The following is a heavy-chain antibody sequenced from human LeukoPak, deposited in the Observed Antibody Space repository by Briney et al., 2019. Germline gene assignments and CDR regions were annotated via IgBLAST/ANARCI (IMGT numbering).Heavy chain of an antibody. Sequence: GRSLRLSCAASGFTFSSYGMHWVRQAPGKGLEWVAVISYDGSNKYYADSVKGRFTISRDNSKNTLYLQMNSLRAEDTAVYYCAKGRATLIPWGQGTLVTVSS. D-gene: IGHD1-26*01. V-gene: IGHV3-30*18. CDR2: ISYDGSNK. CDR3: AKGRATLIP. CDR1: GFTFSSYG. J-gene: IGHJ5*02.